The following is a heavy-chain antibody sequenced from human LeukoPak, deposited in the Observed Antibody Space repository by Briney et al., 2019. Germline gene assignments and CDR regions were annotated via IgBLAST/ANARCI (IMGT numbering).Heavy chain of an antibody. CDR1: GVSISSYY. J-gene: IGHJ6*02. Sequence: AETLSLTCTVSGVSISSYYWSWLRQPPGKGLEWIGYIYYSGSTNYNPSLKSRVTISVDTSKNQFSLKLSSVTAADTAVYYCARHLNPDTAMVNSFRPVYYYYYGMDVWGQGTTVTVSS. CDR2: IYYSGST. V-gene: IGHV4-59*08. D-gene: IGHD5-18*01. CDR3: ARHLNPDTAMVNSFRPVYYYYYGMDV.